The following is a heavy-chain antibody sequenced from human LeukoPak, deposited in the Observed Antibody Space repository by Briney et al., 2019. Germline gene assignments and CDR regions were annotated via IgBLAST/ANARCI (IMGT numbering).Heavy chain of an antibody. CDR3: ARTQSQSGSYRYYFAY. D-gene: IGHD1-26*01. Sequence: SETLSLTCTVSGGSVGSGGYYWSWIRQPPGGGLEWIGDIYYIRNTNYNPSLKSRVTMSLDPSKNQFSLKLNSVTAADTAVYYCARTQSQSGSYRYYFAYWGQGSLVTVSS. CDR1: GGSVGSGGYY. J-gene: IGHJ4*02. V-gene: IGHV4-61*08. CDR2: IYYIRNT.